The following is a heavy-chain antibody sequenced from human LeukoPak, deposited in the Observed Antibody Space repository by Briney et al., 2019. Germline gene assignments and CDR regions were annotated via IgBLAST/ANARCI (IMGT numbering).Heavy chain of an antibody. CDR1: GGSISTYY. Sequence: SETLSLTCTVSGGSISTYYWNWIRQPRGQGLEWIGYIYYTGSSYYNPSLKSLVTISLDTSKNQFSLNLSSVTAADTAVYYCVRRVVVVTANDKSDAFDVWGQGTVVTVSS. V-gene: IGHV4-59*01. D-gene: IGHD2-21*02. CDR3: VRRVVVVTANDKSDAFDV. CDR2: IYYTGSS. J-gene: IGHJ3*01.